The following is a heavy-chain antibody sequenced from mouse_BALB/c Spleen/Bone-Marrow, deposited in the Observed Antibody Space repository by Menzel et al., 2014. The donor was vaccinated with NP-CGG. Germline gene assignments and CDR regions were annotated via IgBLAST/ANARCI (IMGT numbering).Heavy chain of an antibody. V-gene: IGHV1-61*01. J-gene: IGHJ3*01. CDR3: AREKVYYGISWFAY. D-gene: IGHD2-1*01. CDR2: INPSDSET. CDR1: GYSFTTYW. Sequence: VQLQESGTEVVRPGASVKLSCKASGYSFTTYWMNWVKQRPGQGLEWIGMINPSDSETRLNQKFKDKATLTVDKSSSTAYMQLNSPTSEDSAVYYCAREKVYYGISWFAYWGQGTPVTVSA.